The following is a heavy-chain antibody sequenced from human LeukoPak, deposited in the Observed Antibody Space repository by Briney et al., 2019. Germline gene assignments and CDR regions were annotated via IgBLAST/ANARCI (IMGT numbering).Heavy chain of an antibody. V-gene: IGHV3-23*01. Sequence: GGSLRLSCAASGFTFSSYAMSWVRQAPGKGLEWVSAISGSSGSTYYADSVKGRFTISRDNSKNTLYLQMNSLRAEDTAVYYCAKNLRVVPAAKGSYDWGYYFDYWGQGTLVTVSS. D-gene: IGHD2-2*01. CDR2: ISGSSGST. CDR3: AKNLRVVPAAKGSYDWGYYFDY. CDR1: GFTFSSYA. J-gene: IGHJ4*02.